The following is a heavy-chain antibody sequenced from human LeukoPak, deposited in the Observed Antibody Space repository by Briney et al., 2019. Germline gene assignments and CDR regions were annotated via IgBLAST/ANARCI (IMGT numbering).Heavy chain of an antibody. CDR2: INHSGST. CDR1: GGSFSGYY. CDR3: ARMSGYDYYFDY. D-gene: IGHD3-22*01. Sequence: SETLSLTCAVYGGSFSGYYWSWIRQPPGKGLEWIGEINHSGSTNYNPSLKSRVTISVDTSKNQFSLKLSSVTAADTAVYYCARMSGYDYYFDYWGQGTLVTVSS. V-gene: IGHV4-34*01. J-gene: IGHJ4*02.